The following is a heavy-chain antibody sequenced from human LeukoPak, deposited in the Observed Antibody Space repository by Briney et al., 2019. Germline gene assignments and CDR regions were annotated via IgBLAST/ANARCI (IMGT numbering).Heavy chain of an antibody. V-gene: IGHV3-23*01. Sequence: PSETLSLTCAVSGDSVSSGNWWSWVRQPPGKGLEWVSGISGSGGSTYYADSVKGHFTISRDNSKNTLYLQMNSLRAEDTAIYYCAKDLIAYSYGYAGRSNFDYWGQGTLVTVSS. J-gene: IGHJ4*02. CDR1: GDSVSSGN. D-gene: IGHD5-18*01. CDR3: AKDLIAYSYGYAGRSNFDY. CDR2: ISGSGGST.